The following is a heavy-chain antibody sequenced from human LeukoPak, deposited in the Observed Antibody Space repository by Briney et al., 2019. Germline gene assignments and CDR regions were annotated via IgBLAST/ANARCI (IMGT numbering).Heavy chain of an antibody. CDR1: GGSISSYY. CDR2: IYYSGST. J-gene: IGHJ5*02. Sequence: PSETLPLTCTVSGGSISSYYWSWIRQPPGKGLEWIGYIYYSGSTNYNPSLKSRVTISVDTSKNQFSLKLSSVTAADTAVYYCASLDYGDYVNWFDPWGQGTLVTVSS. CDR3: ASLDYGDYVNWFDP. V-gene: IGHV4-59*01. D-gene: IGHD4-17*01.